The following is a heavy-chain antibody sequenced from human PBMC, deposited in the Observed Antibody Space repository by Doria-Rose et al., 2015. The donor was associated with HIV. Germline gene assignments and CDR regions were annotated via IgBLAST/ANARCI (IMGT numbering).Heavy chain of an antibody. Sequence: QITLKESGPVLVKPTETLTLTCTVSGVSLSSPGMGVSWIRQPPGKALEWLANIFSDDERAYKKSLKSRLTISRDTSKSQVVLTMTDMDPVDTATYYCARIKSSRWYHKYYFDFWGQGTLVIVSA. V-gene: IGHV2-26*01. CDR3: ARIKSSRWYHKYYFDF. J-gene: IGHJ4*02. CDR1: GVSLSSPGMG. D-gene: IGHD6-13*01. CDR2: IFSDDER.